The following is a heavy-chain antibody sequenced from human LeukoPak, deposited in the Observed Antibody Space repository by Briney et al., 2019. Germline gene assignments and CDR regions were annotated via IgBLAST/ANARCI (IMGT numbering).Heavy chain of an antibody. V-gene: IGHV4-59*01. Sequence: SETLSLTCTVSGGSISSYYWSWIRQPPGKGLEWIGYIYYSGSTNYNPSLKSRVTISVDTSKNQFSLKLSSVTAADTAVYYCARDHDSSGYYRGYFDYWGQGTLVTVSS. CDR2: IYYSGST. D-gene: IGHD3-22*01. CDR1: GGSISSYY. J-gene: IGHJ4*02. CDR3: ARDHDSSGYYRGYFDY.